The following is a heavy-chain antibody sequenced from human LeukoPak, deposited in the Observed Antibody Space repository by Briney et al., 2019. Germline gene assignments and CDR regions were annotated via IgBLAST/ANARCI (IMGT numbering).Heavy chain of an antibody. CDR2: LSYDGINE. CDR1: GFTVSSHA. V-gene: IGHV3-30-3*01. CDR3: ARETLRDLHCYFDL. D-gene: IGHD3/OR15-3a*01. J-gene: IGHJ2*01. Sequence: GGSLRLACAGSGFTVSSHAMHWVRQAPGKGLEWVAVLSYDGINENYADSLRGRFTISRDSFKNTLYLQMNSLTTDDTALYYCARETLRDLHCYFDLWGRGTLVTVSS.